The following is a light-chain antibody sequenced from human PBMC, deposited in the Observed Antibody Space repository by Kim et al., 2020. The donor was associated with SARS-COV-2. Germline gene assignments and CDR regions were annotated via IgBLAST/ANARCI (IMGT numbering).Light chain of an antibody. CDR2: WAS. V-gene: IGKV4-1*01. J-gene: IGKJ2*01. CDR1: QSVLYSSNNKNY. CDR3: QQYYSSPPT. Sequence: RATISCKSSQSVLYSSNNKNYLAWYQQKPGQPPKLLVAWASTRESGVPDRFSGSGSGTDFTLTISSLQAEDVAVYYCQQYYSSPPTFGQGTKLEI.